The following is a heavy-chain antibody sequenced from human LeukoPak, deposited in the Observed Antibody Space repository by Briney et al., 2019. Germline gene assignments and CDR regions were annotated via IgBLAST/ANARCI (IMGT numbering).Heavy chain of an antibody. V-gene: IGHV4-59*12. CDR1: GGSISPYY. D-gene: IGHD3-22*01. CDR3: ARGEMNYYDSSGYSKALDY. J-gene: IGHJ4*02. Sequence: KASETLSLTCSVSGGSISPYYWSWVRQPPGKGLEWIGYIHYSGSTNYNPSLKSRVTMSVDTSKNQFSLKLSSVTAADTAVYYRARGEMNYYDSSGYSKALDYWGQGTLVTVSS. CDR2: IHYSGST.